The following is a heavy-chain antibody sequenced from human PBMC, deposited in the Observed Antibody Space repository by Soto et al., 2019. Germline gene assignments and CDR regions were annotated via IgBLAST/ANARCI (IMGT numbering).Heavy chain of an antibody. CDR2: IYGDDAK. V-gene: IGHV2-5*02. Sequence: QITLKESGPTLVKPTQTLTLTCTFSGFSLSTKAVGVGWIRQPPGKALEWLSSIYGDDAKWYSPSLKSRLTSTKDTSKSQVVLTITKMDPVDTATYYCVHSPASCSGPGCEYFDYWGLGTLVTVSA. CDR3: VHSPASCSGPGCEYFDY. J-gene: IGHJ4*02. CDR1: GFSLSTKAVG. D-gene: IGHD2-15*01.